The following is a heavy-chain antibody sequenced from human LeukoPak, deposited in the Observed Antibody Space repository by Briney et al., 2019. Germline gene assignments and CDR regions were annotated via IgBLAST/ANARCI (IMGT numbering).Heavy chain of an antibody. V-gene: IGHV4-30-4*01. CDR2: IYYSGST. CDR3: ARVLDDSSGEGAY. J-gene: IGHJ4*02. Sequence: SQTLSLTCTVSGGSISSGDYYWSWIRQPPGKGLEWIGYIYYSGSTYYNPSPKSRVTISVDTSKNQFSLKLSSVTAADTAVYYCARVLDDSSGEGAYWGQGTLVTVSS. D-gene: IGHD3-22*01. CDR1: GGSISSGDYY.